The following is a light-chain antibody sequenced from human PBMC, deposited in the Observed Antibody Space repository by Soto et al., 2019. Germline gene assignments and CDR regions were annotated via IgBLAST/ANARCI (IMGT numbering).Light chain of an antibody. CDR1: QSVGSRF. CDR2: GTF. Sequence: EIALTQSPGSLSLSPGESATLSCRASQSVGSRFLAWYQQKPGQAPRLLISGTFSRATGIPDRFSGSGSGTDFTLTISRLEPEDLAVYYGQQYGSSPRWTFGQGTKGEIK. J-gene: IGKJ1*01. V-gene: IGKV3-20*01. CDR3: QQYGSSPRWT.